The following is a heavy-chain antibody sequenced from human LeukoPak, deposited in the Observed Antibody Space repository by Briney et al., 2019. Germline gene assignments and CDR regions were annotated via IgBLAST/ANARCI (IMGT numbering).Heavy chain of an antibody. CDR3: ARHGYSYGWDC. CDR2: INDDGSEK. Sequence: GGSLRLSGAASGFSLSNHWMTWVRQAPGKGLEWVANINDDGSEKYYADSVKGRFTISRDNAKNSLYLQMNSLRADDTADYYCARHGYSYGWDCWGQGTLVSVSS. J-gene: IGHJ4*02. D-gene: IGHD5-18*01. V-gene: IGHV3-7*01. CDR1: GFSLSNHW.